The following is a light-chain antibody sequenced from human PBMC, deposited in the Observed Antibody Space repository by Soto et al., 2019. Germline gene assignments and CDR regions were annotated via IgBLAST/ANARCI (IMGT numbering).Light chain of an antibody. CDR3: QQYGSSPRFT. J-gene: IGKJ2*01. CDR1: QSVSR. Sequence: EIVLTQSPGTLSLSPGERATLSCRASQSVSRLAWYQQKPGQAPRLLIYGASSRVTGIPDRFSCSGSGTDFTLTISRLEPEDFAVYYCQQYGSSPRFTFGQGTKLEIK. CDR2: GAS. V-gene: IGKV3-20*01.